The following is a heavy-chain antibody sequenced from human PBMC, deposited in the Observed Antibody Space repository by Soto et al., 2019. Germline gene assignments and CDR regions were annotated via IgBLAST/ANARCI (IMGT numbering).Heavy chain of an antibody. Sequence: EVPLVESGGGLIQPGGSLRLSCAASGFTVSSKYMTWVRQAPGKGLEWVSVIYGGGTTYYADSVTGRFTISRDNSKNTLYLQMTSLRAEDTAVYYCVQPTGWPGFDFWGQGTLVTVSS. CDR1: GFTVSSKY. CDR3: VQPTGWPGFDF. J-gene: IGHJ4*02. CDR2: IYGGGTT. V-gene: IGHV3-53*01. D-gene: IGHD6-19*01.